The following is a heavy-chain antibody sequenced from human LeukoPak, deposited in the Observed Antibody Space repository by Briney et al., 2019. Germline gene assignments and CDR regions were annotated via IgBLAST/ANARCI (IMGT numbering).Heavy chain of an antibody. D-gene: IGHD6-19*01. Sequence: GGSLRLSCAASGFTFSSYGMHRVRQAPGKGLEWVAVIWYDGSNKYYADSVKGRFTISRGNSKNTLYLQMNSLRAEDTAVYYCARDLDSIGWGYFDYWGQGTLVTVSS. J-gene: IGHJ4*02. CDR3: ARDLDSIGWGYFDY. V-gene: IGHV3-33*01. CDR1: GFTFSSYG. CDR2: IWYDGSNK.